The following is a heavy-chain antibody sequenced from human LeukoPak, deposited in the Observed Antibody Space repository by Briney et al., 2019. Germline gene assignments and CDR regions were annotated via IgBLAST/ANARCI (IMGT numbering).Heavy chain of an antibody. J-gene: IGHJ5*02. CDR2: IYTSGST. CDR1: GGSISSGSYY. D-gene: IGHD6-6*01. Sequence: SQTLSLTCTVSGGSISSGSYYWSWIRQPAGKGLEWIGRIYTSGSTNYNPSLKSRVTISVDTSKNQFSLKLSSVTAADTAVYYCAREGLRYSSSGWFDPWGQGTLVTVSS. CDR3: AREGLRYSSSGWFDP. V-gene: IGHV4-61*02.